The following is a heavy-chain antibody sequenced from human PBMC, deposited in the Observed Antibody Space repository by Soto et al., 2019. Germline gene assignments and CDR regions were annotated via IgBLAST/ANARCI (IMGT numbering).Heavy chain of an antibody. CDR3: ARGLGGSYFPFDF. V-gene: IGHV1-69*12. CDR1: GGTFSDSA. D-gene: IGHD1-26*01. Sequence: QVHLVQSGAEVKKPGSSVKVSCKTSGGTFSDSAINWLRQTPGRGLEWMGGLVPMFRTANYAPNLQGRVSITADESTSTVFMELSSLTFEDTAVYYCARGLGGSYFPFDFWGQGTLLTVPS. CDR2: LVPMFRTA. J-gene: IGHJ4*02.